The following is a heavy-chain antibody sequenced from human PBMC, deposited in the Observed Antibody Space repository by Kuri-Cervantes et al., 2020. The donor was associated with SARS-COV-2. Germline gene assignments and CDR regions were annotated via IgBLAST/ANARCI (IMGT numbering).Heavy chain of an antibody. CDR1: GFTLRSYS. D-gene: IGHD4-17*01. CDR3: ARGVGYGDYTFDY. Sequence: GESLKISCAASGFTLRSYSMNWVRQAPGKGLEWVSSISSSSSYIYYADSVKGRFTISRDNAKNSLYLQMNSLKAEDTAVYYCARGVGYGDYTFDYRGQGTLVTVSS. CDR2: ISSSSSYI. J-gene: IGHJ4*02. V-gene: IGHV3-21*01.